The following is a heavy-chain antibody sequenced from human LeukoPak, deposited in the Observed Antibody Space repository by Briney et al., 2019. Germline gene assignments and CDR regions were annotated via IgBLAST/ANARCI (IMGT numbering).Heavy chain of an antibody. Sequence: ASVKVSCKASGYTFTGYYMHWVRQAPGQGLEWMGWINPNSGGANYAQKFQGRVTMTRDTSISTAYMGLSRLRSDDTAVYYCARDWGSGYDSFGPYNWFDPWGQGTLVTVSS. CDR1: GYTFTGYY. J-gene: IGHJ5*02. D-gene: IGHD5-12*01. V-gene: IGHV1-2*02. CDR3: ARDWGSGYDSFGPYNWFDP. CDR2: INPNSGGA.